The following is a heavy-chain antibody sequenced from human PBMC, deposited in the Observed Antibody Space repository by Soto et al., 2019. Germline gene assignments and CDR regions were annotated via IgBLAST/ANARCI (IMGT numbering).Heavy chain of an antibody. CDR3: ARSFKVHIAMAPLDYYYYGMDV. Sequence: ASVKVSCKASGYTFTGYYMHWVRQAPGQGLEWMGWINPNSGGTNYAQKFQGWVTMTRDTSISTAYMELSRLRSDDTAVYYCARSFKVHIAMAPLDYYYYGMDVWGQGTTVTVSS. D-gene: IGHD5-18*01. V-gene: IGHV1-2*04. CDR2: INPNSGGT. CDR1: GYTFTGYY. J-gene: IGHJ6*02.